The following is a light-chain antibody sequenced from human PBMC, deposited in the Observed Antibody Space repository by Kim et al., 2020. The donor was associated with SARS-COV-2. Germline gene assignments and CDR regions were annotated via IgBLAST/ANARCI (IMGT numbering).Light chain of an antibody. CDR3: ISYTSGNINYV. CDR1: SSDVGGYDY. Sequence: QSALAQPASVSGSPGQSITISCTGTSSDVGGYDYVSWYQQQPGKAPRLIIYDVNKRPSGVSTHFSGSKSGNTASLKISGLRAEDEGDYFCISYTSGNINYVFGTGTKVTVL. J-gene: IGLJ1*01. V-gene: IGLV2-14*03. CDR2: DVN.